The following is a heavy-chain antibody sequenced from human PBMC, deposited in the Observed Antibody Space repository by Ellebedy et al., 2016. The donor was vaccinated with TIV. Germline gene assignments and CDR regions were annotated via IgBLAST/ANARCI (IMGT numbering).Heavy chain of an antibody. Sequence: GGSLRLSXAASGFSFITYAMSWVRQAPGKGLEWVSGFSGSGSRTYYADSVKGRFTISRDNSNNTLYLQMNSLRAEDTAVYFCAKDSITMFFDPWGHGTLVTVSS. J-gene: IGHJ5*02. V-gene: IGHV3-23*01. CDR3: AKDSITMFFDP. CDR2: FSGSGSRT. CDR1: GFSFITYA. D-gene: IGHD3-10*02.